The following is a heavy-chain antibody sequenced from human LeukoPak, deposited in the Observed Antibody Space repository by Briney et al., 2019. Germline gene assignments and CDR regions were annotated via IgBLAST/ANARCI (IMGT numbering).Heavy chain of an antibody. CDR1: GGSFSGYY. D-gene: IGHD6-13*01. V-gene: IGHV4-34*01. J-gene: IGHJ3*02. Sequence: SETLSLTCAVYGGSFSGYYWSWIRQPPGKGLEWIGEINHSGSTNYNPSLKSRVTISVDTSENQFSLKLSSVTAADTAVYYCARHHSSSWYLKAFDIWGQGTMVTVSS. CDR2: INHSGST. CDR3: ARHHSSSWYLKAFDI.